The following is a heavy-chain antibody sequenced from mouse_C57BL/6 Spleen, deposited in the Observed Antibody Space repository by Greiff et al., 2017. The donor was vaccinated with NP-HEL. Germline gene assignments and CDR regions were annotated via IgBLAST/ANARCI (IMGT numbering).Heavy chain of an antibody. CDR2: IDPSDSYT. CDR1: GYTFTSYW. V-gene: IGHV1-69*01. J-gene: IGHJ1*03. D-gene: IGHD1-1*01. Sequence: QVQLKQPGAELVMPGASVKLSCKASGYTFTSYWMHWVKQRPGQGLEWIGEIDPSDSYTNYNQKFKGKSTLTVDKSSSTAYMQLSSLTSEDSAVYYCVTTVERGYFDVWGTGTTVTVSS. CDR3: VTTVERGYFDV.